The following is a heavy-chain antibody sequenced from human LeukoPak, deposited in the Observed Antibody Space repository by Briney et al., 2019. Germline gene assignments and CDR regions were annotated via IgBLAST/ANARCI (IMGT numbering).Heavy chain of an antibody. D-gene: IGHD5-18*01. CDR3: ARYAHGGPYSYGSPFDY. CDR1: GGTFSSYA. CDR2: IIPIFGTA. Sequence: GASVKVSCKASGGTFSSYAISWVRQAPGQGLEWMGGIIPIFGTANYAQKFQGRVTLTADESTSTAFMELSSLRPEDTAVYYCARYAHGGPYSYGSPFDYWGQGTLVTVSS. V-gene: IGHV1-69*13. J-gene: IGHJ4*02.